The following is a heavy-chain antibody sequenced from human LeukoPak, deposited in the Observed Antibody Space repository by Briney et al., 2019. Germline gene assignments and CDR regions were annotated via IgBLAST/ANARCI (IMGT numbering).Heavy chain of an antibody. CDR2: VNRDGSET. V-gene: IGHV3-7*03. J-gene: IGHJ6*02. CDR1: GFALSSHW. Sequence: GESLRLSCAASGFALSSHWMTWVRQVPGRGPEWVANVNRDGSETYYLDSVKGRFTISKDNAKNSLYLQMNSLRAEDTALYHCARNNGMDVWGQGTTVNVSS. CDR3: ARNNGMDV.